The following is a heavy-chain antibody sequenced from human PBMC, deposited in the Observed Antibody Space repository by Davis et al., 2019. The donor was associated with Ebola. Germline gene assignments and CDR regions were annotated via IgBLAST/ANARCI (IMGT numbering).Heavy chain of an antibody. CDR1: GFTFSSYS. Sequence: GESLKISCTASGFTFSSYSMNWVRQTPEKGLEWVANIKQDGSEKYYVDSVKGRFTISRDNAKNSLYLQMNSLRAEDTAVYYCARDHVLLWFGEFDYWGQGTLVTVSS. CDR2: IKQDGSEK. V-gene: IGHV3-7*03. CDR3: ARDHVLLWFGEFDY. J-gene: IGHJ4*02. D-gene: IGHD3-10*01.